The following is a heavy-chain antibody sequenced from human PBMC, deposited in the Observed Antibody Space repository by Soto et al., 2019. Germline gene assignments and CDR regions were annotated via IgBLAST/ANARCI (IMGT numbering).Heavy chain of an antibody. V-gene: IGHV4-39*01. Sequence: QLQLQESGPGLVKPSETLSLTCTVSGGSISSSSYYWGWIRQPPGKGLEWIGSIYYSGSTYYNPSLKSRVTISVDTSKNQFSLKLSSVTAADTAVYYCARSMRWAWFDPWGQGTLVTVSS. J-gene: IGHJ5*02. CDR2: IYYSGST. CDR3: ARSMRWAWFDP. D-gene: IGHD3-16*01. CDR1: GGSISSSSYY.